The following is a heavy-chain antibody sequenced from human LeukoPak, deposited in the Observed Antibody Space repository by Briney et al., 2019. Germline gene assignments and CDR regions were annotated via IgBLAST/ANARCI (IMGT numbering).Heavy chain of an antibody. CDR2: ISYDGSNK. Sequence: PGGSLRLSCAASGFTFSSYAMHWVRQAPGQGLDWVAVISYDGSNKYYADSVKGRLTISRDNSKNTLYLQMNSLRAEDTAVYYCARYCSGDSCYSSGAFDIWGQGTMVTVSS. CDR3: ARYCSGDSCYSSGAFDI. D-gene: IGHD2-15*01. J-gene: IGHJ3*02. CDR1: GFTFSSYA. V-gene: IGHV3-30*04.